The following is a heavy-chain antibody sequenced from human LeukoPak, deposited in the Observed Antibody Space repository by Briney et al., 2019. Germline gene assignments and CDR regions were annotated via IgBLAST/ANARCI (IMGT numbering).Heavy chain of an antibody. CDR1: GFTFITYE. CDR2: ISSNGII. V-gene: IGHV3-48*03. D-gene: IGHD3-3*01. J-gene: IGHJ6*02. Sequence: GGSLRLSCAASGFTFITYEINWVRQAPGKGLEWVSFISSNGIIYYADSVKGRFTISRDNAKNSMYLQMNSLRAEDTAIYYCAREFSFYYGMDVWGQGTMVTVSS. CDR3: AREFSFYYGMDV.